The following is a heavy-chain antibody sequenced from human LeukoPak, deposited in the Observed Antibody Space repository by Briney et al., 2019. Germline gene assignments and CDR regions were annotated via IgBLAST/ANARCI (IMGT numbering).Heavy chain of an antibody. J-gene: IGHJ1*01. V-gene: IGHV5-51*01. CDR2: IYPGDSVT. D-gene: IGHD4-17*01. Sequence: GESLKISCKGSGYSFSSYWIGRVRQMPGKGLEWMGIIYPGDSVTRYSPSFQGQVTISADRSISTAYLQWSSLKASDTAMYYCSFTSTVTTPFQHWGQGTLVTVSS. CDR1: GYSFSSYW. CDR3: SFTSTVTTPFQH.